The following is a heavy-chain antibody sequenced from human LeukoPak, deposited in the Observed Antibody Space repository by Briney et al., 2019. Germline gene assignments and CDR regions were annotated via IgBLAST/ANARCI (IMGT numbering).Heavy chain of an antibody. Sequence: SETLSLTCTVSGGSISSSSYYWGWIRQPPGKGLGWIGSIYYSGSTYYNPSLKSRVTISVDTSKNQFSLKLSSVTAADTAVYYCASSPRTHNDFWSGYYVPDWFDPWGQGTLVTVSS. CDR1: GGSISSSSYY. V-gene: IGHV4-39*07. D-gene: IGHD3-3*01. CDR2: IYYSGST. CDR3: ASSPRTHNDFWSGYYVPDWFDP. J-gene: IGHJ5*02.